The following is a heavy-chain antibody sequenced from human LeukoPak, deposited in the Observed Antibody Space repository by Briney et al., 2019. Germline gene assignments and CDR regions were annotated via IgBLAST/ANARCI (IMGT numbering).Heavy chain of an antibody. J-gene: IGHJ4*02. CDR2: IYHSGST. Sequence: SETLSLTCAVSGGSISSSNWWSWVRQPPGKGLAWIGEIYHSGSTNYNPSLKSRVTISVDKSKNQFSLKLSSVTAADTAVYYCARSRCSGGSCYSELDYWGQGTLVTVSS. CDR3: ARSRCSGGSCYSELDY. D-gene: IGHD2-15*01. CDR1: GGSISSSNW. V-gene: IGHV4-4*02.